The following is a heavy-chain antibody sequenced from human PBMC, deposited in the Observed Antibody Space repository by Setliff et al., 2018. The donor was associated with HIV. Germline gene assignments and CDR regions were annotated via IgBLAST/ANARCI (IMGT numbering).Heavy chain of an antibody. J-gene: IGHJ4*02. CDR3: VKADVLLCDV. D-gene: IGHD3-16*01. CDR2: IDPNSTDT. V-gene: IGHV1-2*02. CDR1: GYSFTGHF. Sequence: GASVKVSCKTSGYSFTGHFLHWVRQAPGHGLEWMGWIDPNSTDTNYALKFQGRVTSTTDTSVSTSYMELERLSADDTAIYYCVKADVLLCDVWGQGTLVTVSS.